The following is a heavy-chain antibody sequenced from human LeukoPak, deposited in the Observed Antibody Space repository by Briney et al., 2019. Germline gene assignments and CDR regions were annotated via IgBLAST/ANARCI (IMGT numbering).Heavy chain of an antibody. CDR1: GYTFTGYY. J-gene: IGHJ4*02. Sequence: GASVKVSCKASGYTFTGYYMHWVRQAPGQGLEWMGWINPNSGGTNYAQKFQGRVTMTRDTSISTAYMELSRLRSDDTAVYYCARDRPEGFGTFDYWGQGTLVTVSS. CDR2: INPNSGGT. V-gene: IGHV1-2*02. CDR3: ARDRPEGFGTFDY. D-gene: IGHD1-14*01.